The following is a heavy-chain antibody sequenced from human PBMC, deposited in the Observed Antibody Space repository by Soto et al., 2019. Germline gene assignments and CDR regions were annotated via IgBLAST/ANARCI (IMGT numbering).Heavy chain of an antibody. J-gene: IGHJ6*02. CDR3: ARHRVAAAGTQDYYYGMDV. CDR2: IYYSGST. CDR1: GGSISSSSYY. V-gene: IGHV4-39*01. D-gene: IGHD6-13*01. Sequence: SETLSLTCTVSGGSISSSSYYWGWIRQPPGKGLEWIGSIYYSGSTYYNPSLKSRVTISIDTSKNQFSLKLSSVTAADTAVYYCARHRVAAAGTQDYYYGMDVWGQGTTVTVSS.